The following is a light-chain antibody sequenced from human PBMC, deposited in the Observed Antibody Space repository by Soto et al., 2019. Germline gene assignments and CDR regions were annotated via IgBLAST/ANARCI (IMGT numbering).Light chain of an antibody. V-gene: IGLV3-21*02. Sequence: SYELTQPPSVSVAPGQTARITCGGNNIGSKSVHWYQQKPGQAPVLVVYDDNDRPSGIPERFSGSNSGNTATLTISRVGAGDEADYYCQVWDSSSDHYVFGTGTKATVL. J-gene: IGLJ1*01. CDR2: DDN. CDR1: NIGSKS. CDR3: QVWDSSSDHYV.